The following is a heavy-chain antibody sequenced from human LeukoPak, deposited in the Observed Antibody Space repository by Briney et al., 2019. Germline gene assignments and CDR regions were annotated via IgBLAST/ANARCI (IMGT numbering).Heavy chain of an antibody. D-gene: IGHD3-10*01. CDR2: IYSSGST. Sequence: SETLSLTCTVSGGSISGYYWSWIRQPPGKGLEWIGYIYSSGSTNYNPSLKSRVSISVDTSKNQFSLKLSSVTAADTAVYYCATVGAPYGMDVWGQGTTVTVSS. CDR1: GGSISGYY. V-gene: IGHV4-59*01. CDR3: ATVGAPYGMDV. J-gene: IGHJ6*02.